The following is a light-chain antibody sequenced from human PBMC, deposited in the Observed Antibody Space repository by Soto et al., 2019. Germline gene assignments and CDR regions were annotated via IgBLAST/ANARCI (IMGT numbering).Light chain of an antibody. J-gene: IGLJ2*01. Sequence: QSALTQPRSVSGSPGQSVTLSCTGTSSDVGGYHYVSWYQHHPGKAPIIIIYDVNKRPSGVPDRFSGSKSGNTASLTISGLQTEDEADYYCCSYAGSYTLVFGGGTKVTVL. CDR2: DVN. V-gene: IGLV2-11*01. CDR3: CSYAGSYTLV. CDR1: SSDVGGYHY.